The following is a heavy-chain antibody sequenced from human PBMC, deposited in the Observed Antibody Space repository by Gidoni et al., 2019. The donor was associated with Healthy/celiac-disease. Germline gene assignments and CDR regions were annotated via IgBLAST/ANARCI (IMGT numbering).Heavy chain of an antibody. D-gene: IGHD3-3*01. V-gene: IGHV3-9*01. CDR3: AKDPHYDFWSASPAPNAFDI. J-gene: IGHJ3*02. Sequence: EVQLVESGGGLVQPGRSLRLSCAASGFTFDDYAMHWVRQAPGKGLEWVSGISWNSGSIGYADSVKGRFTISRDNAKNSLYLQMNSLRAEDTALYYCAKDPHYDFWSASPAPNAFDIWGQGTMVTVSS. CDR2: ISWNSGSI. CDR1: GFTFDDYA.